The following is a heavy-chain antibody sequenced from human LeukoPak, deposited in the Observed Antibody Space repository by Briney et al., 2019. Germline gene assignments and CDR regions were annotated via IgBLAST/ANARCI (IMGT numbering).Heavy chain of an antibody. D-gene: IGHD4-17*01. CDR1: GFTFSSYW. Sequence: GGSLRLSCAASGFTFSSYWMHWVRQAPGKGLVWVSRINSDGSSTSYADSVKVRFTISRDNAKNTLYLQMNSLRAEDTAVYYCARDGGYGEHDYWGQGTLVTVSS. V-gene: IGHV3-74*01. J-gene: IGHJ4*02. CDR2: INSDGSST. CDR3: ARDGGYGEHDY.